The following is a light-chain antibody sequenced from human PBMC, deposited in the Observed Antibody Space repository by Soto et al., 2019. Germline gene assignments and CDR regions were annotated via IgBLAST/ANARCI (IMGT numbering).Light chain of an antibody. Sequence: QSVLTQPPSASGSPGQSVTISCTGTSSDVGGYNYVSWYQQHPGKAPKLMIYEVSKRPSWVPDRFSGSTSGNTASLTVSGLQAEDEADYYCSSYAGSNNFDVFGTGTKLTVL. CDR3: SSYAGSNNFDV. J-gene: IGLJ1*01. CDR2: EVS. CDR1: SSDVGGYNY. V-gene: IGLV2-8*01.